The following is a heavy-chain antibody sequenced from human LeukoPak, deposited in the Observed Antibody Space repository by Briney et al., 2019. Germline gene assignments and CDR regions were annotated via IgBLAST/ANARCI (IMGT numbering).Heavy chain of an antibody. CDR1: GFTFSSYS. V-gene: IGHV3-21*01. CDR3: ARDRRYSSSSQGFDY. J-gene: IGHJ4*02. Sequence: GSLRLFCAASGFTFSSYSMNWVRQAPGKGLEWVSSISSSSSYIYYADSVKGRFTISRDNAKNSLYLQMNSLRAEDTAVYYCARDRRYSSSSQGFDYWGQGTLVTVSS. D-gene: IGHD6-6*01. CDR2: ISSSSSYI.